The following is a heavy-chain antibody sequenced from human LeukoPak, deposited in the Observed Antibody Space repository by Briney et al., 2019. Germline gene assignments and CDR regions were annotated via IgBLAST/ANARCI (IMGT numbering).Heavy chain of an antibody. CDR2: IYPGDSDT. V-gene: IGHV5-51*01. CDR1: GYSFTTYW. D-gene: IGHD1-26*01. Sequence: GSLKISCKGSGYSFTTYWIGWVRQMPGKGLEWMGIIYPGDSDTGYSPSFQGQVTISADKSISTAYLQWSSLKASDTAMYYCAIRYSGSYNDYWGQGTLVTVSS. CDR3: AIRYSGSYNDY. J-gene: IGHJ4*02.